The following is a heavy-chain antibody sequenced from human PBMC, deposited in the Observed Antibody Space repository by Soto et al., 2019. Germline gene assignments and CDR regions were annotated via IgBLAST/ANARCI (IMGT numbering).Heavy chain of an antibody. J-gene: IGHJ4*02. CDR3: ARDLVCYGSGGSCQPYYFDY. V-gene: IGHV1-18*01. CDR1: GYTFTSYG. D-gene: IGHD2-15*01. Sequence: ASVKVSCKASGYTFTSYGISWVLQAPGQGLEWMGWISAYNGNTNYAQKLQGRVTMTTDTSTSTAYMELRSLRSDDTAVYYCARDLVCYGSGGSCQPYYFDYWGQGTLVTVST. CDR2: ISAYNGNT.